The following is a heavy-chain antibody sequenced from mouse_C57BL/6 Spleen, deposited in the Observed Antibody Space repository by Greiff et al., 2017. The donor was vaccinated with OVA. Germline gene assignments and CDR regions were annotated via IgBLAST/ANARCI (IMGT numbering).Heavy chain of an antibody. Sequence: VQLHQSGPELVKPGASVKMSCKASGYTFTDYNMHWVKQSHGKSLEWIGYINPNNGGTSYNQKFKGKATLTVNKSSSTAYMELRSLTSEDSAVYYGARENYGSRDAMDYWGQGTSVTVSS. CDR3: ARENYGSRDAMDY. V-gene: IGHV1-22*01. CDR2: INPNNGGT. D-gene: IGHD1-1*01. CDR1: GYTFTDYN. J-gene: IGHJ4*01.